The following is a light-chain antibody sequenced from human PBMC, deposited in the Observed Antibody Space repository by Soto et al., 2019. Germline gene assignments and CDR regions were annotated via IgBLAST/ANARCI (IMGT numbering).Light chain of an antibody. CDR3: QQRSNWPPYT. CDR1: QSVSSC. J-gene: IGKJ2*01. V-gene: IGKV3-11*01. Sequence: EIVLTQSPATLSLSPGARATLSFRASQSVSSCLAWYQQKPGQAPRLLIYDASNRATGIPARFSGSGSGTDFNLTSSSLEPEDFAVYYGQQRSNWPPYTFGQGTKLEIK. CDR2: DAS.